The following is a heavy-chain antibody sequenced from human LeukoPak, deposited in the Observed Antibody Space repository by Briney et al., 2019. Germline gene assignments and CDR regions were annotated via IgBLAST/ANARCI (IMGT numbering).Heavy chain of an antibody. J-gene: IGHJ3*02. CDR2: INHSGST. Sequence: PSETLSLTCAVYGGSFSGYYWSWIRQPPGKGLEWIGEINHSGSTNYNPSLRSRVTISVDTSKNQFSLKLSSVTAADTAVYYCASRRTLRWRLAFDIWGQGTMVTVSS. D-gene: IGHD4-23*01. V-gene: IGHV4-34*01. CDR3: ASRRTLRWRLAFDI. CDR1: GGSFSGYY.